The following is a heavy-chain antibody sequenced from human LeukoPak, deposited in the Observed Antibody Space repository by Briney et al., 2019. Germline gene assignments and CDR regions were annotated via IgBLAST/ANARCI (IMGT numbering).Heavy chain of an antibody. V-gene: IGHV1-46*03. Sequence: ASVEVSRKASGYTFTRYYMHWVPDAPAQGLEWVGIINTSGGSASYAQKYQCRVSMTRATSTTTIYMDLSSLRSEDTAVYYCARLGSSGWEYYFDYWGQGTLVTVSS. D-gene: IGHD6-19*01. CDR1: GYTFTRYY. J-gene: IGHJ4*02. CDR2: INTSGGSA. CDR3: ARLGSSGWEYYFDY.